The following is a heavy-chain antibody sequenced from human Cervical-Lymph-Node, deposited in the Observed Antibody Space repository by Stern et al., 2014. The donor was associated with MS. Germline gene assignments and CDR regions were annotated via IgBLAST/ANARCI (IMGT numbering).Heavy chain of an antibody. CDR3: ARAVRNYGGNTFDY. CDR2: INAGNGNT. Sequence: VQLVQSGAEVKKPGASVKVSCKASGYTSTSYAMHWVRQAPGQRLEWMGWINAGNGNTKYSQKFQGRVTITRDTSASTAYMELSSLRSEDTAVYYCARAVRNYGGNTFDYWGQGTLVTVSS. CDR1: GYTSTSYA. J-gene: IGHJ4*02. D-gene: IGHD4-23*01. V-gene: IGHV1-3*01.